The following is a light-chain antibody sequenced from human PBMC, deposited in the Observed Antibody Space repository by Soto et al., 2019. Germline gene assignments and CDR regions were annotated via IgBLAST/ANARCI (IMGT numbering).Light chain of an antibody. V-gene: IGLV1-40*01. CDR3: QSYDDSLSGSGV. J-gene: IGLJ1*01. CDR2: SFN. Sequence: SVLTQPPSVSGAPGQTVTISFTGSRSNIGAGYDIHWYQFLPGTAPKLLLYSFNKRPSGIPDRFSGSKSGTSASLAITGLQPEDEADYYCQSYDDSLSGSGVFGTGTKATVL. CDR1: RSNIGAGYD.